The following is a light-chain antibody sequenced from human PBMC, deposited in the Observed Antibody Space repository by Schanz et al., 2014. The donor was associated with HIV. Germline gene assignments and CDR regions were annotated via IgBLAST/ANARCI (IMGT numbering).Light chain of an antibody. J-gene: IGKJ5*01. V-gene: IGKV3-15*01. CDR2: GAS. Sequence: EIVMTQSPGTLSLSPGERATLSCRASQSVSSRNLAWYQQKPSQAPRLLIYGASTRVTGIPARFSGSGSGTEFTLTISSLQSEDFAVYYCQQYNDWPPITFGQGTRLEIK. CDR1: QSVSSRN. CDR3: QQYNDWPPIT.